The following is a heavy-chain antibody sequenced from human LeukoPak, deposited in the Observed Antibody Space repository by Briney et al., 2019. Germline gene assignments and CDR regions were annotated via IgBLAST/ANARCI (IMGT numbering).Heavy chain of an antibody. CDR2: LSYDGNIK. D-gene: IGHD6-6*01. CDR1: GFTFSVYA. J-gene: IGHJ4*02. CDR3: AKWYSSSSPFDY. Sequence: GGSLRLSCAASGFTFSVYAMHWVRQAPGKGLEWVAVLSYDGNIKYYADSVKGRFTISRDNSKNTLYLQMNSLRAEDTAVYYCAKWYSSSSPFDYWGQGTLVTVSS. V-gene: IGHV3-30-3*01.